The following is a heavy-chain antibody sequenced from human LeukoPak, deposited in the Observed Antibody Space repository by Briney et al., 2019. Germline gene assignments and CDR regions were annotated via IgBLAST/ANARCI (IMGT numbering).Heavy chain of an antibody. D-gene: IGHD1-26*01. CDR1: GFTFSSYA. V-gene: IGHV3-23*01. J-gene: IGHJ4*02. Sequence: HGGSLRLSCAASGFTFSSYAMNWVRQAPGKGLDWVSAISGNGGSTYYADSVKGRFTISRDNSKNTLYLQMDSLRAEDTAVYYCAKAVSGNYIKGFDYWGQGTLVTVSS. CDR2: ISGNGGST. CDR3: AKAVSGNYIKGFDY.